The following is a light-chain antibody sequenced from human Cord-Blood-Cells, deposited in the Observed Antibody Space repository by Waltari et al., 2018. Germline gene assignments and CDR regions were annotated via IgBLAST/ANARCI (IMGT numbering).Light chain of an antibody. J-gene: IGLJ2*01. Sequence: SYELTQPPSVSVSPGQTASITCSGDKLGDKYACWYLQKPGQSPVLVSYQGSKRPAGSPGRFSGSNSGNTATLTISGTQAMDEADYYCQAWDSSTVVFGGGTKLTVL. CDR3: QAWDSSTVV. CDR2: QGS. CDR1: KLGDKY. V-gene: IGLV3-1*01.